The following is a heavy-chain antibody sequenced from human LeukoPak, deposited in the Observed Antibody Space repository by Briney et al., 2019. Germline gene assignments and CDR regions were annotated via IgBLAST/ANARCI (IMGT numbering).Heavy chain of an antibody. CDR1: GGTFSSYA. D-gene: IGHD5-18*01. V-gene: IGHV1-69*04. J-gene: IGHJ6*02. CDR2: IIPILGIA. CDR3: ARGGSLESTWIQLWLSYYYYGMDV. Sequence: ASVKVSCKASGGTFSSYAISWVRQAPGQGLEWMGRIIPILGIANYAQKFQGRVTITADKSTSTAYMELSSLRSEDTAVYYCARGGSLESTWIQLWLSYYYYGMDVWGQGTTVTVSS.